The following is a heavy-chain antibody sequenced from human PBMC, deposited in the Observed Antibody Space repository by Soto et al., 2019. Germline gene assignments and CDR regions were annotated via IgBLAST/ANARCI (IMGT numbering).Heavy chain of an antibody. D-gene: IGHD3-10*01. CDR1: CFTFSNSW. Sequence: GGSLRLSCAASCFTFSNSWMNWVRQAPGKGLEWVGRIKSKTDGGTTDYAAPVKGRFTISRDDSKNTLYLQMNSLKTEDTAVYYCTTHYYGSGSYLLYSLFHYYYYGMDVWGQGTTVTVSS. J-gene: IGHJ6*02. CDR3: TTHYYGSGSYLLYSLFHYYYYGMDV. V-gene: IGHV3-15*07. CDR2: IKSKTDGGTT.